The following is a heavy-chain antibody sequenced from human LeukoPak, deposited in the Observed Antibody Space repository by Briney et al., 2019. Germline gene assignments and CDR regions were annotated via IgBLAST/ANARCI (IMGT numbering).Heavy chain of an antibody. Sequence: SETLSLTCAVYGGSFSGYYWGWIRQPPGKGLEWIGEINHSGSTNYNPSLKSRVTISVDTSKNQFSLKLSSVTAADTAVYYCARGGIAARRPHYDYWGQGTLVTVSS. J-gene: IGHJ4*02. CDR2: INHSGST. D-gene: IGHD6-6*01. V-gene: IGHV4-34*01. CDR3: ARGGIAARRPHYDY. CDR1: GGSFSGYY.